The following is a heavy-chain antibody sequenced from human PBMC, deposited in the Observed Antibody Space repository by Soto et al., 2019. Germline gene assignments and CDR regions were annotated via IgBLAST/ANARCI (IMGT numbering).Heavy chain of an antibody. Sequence: SETLSLTCTVSGGSVSSGSYYWSWIRQPPGKGLEWIGYIYYSGSTNYNPSLKSRVTISVDTSKNQFSLKLSSVTAADTAVYYCARDRTGERGWYFDYWGQGTLVTVSS. CDR1: GGSVSSGSYY. J-gene: IGHJ4*02. CDR3: ARDRTGERGWYFDY. D-gene: IGHD7-27*01. V-gene: IGHV4-61*01. CDR2: IYYSGST.